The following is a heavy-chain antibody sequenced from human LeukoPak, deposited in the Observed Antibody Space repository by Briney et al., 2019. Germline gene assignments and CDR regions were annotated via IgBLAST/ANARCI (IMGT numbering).Heavy chain of an antibody. V-gene: IGHV3-23*01. J-gene: IGHJ4*02. Sequence: GGALRLSCAASVWTFTTHAMSWVRQAPGRGLAGVSAICGSGGNTYYADSLRGRFTISRDNSKNTLYLQMNSMRAEDTAVYYCAKGVRYYDSRGYYFDDWGQGTLVTVSS. CDR2: ICGSGGNT. D-gene: IGHD3-22*01. CDR1: VWTFTTHA. CDR3: AKGVRYYDSRGYYFDD.